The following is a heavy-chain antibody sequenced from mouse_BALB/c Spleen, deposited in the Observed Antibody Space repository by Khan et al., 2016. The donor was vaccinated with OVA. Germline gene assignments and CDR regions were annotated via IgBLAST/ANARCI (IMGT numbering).Heavy chain of an antibody. CDR3: ARSKYVARY. J-gene: IGHJ2*01. Sequence: QVQLKESGPGLVAPSQSLSITCTVYGYSLTRYGVHWVRQPPGKGLEWLGLIWAGGSTNYNWALMSRLSISIDNSKSLVFLIMNSLQTDDTALYYCARSKYVARYWGQGTTL. CDR1: GYSLTRYG. V-gene: IGHV2-9*02. CDR2: IWAGGST. D-gene: IGHD3-3*01.